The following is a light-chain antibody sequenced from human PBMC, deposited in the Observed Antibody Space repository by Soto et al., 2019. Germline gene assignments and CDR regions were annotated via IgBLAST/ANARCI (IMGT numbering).Light chain of an antibody. CDR3: QQRSNWPPIT. CDR2: DAS. Sequence: EIVLTQSPATLSLSPGERATLSCRASQSVGSYLAWYQQKLGQAPRLLIYDASSRAIGIPARFSGSGSGTHFYLTLSSLVPEEFAGYCCQQRSNWPPITFDQGTRLEIK. CDR1: QSVGSY. J-gene: IGKJ5*01. V-gene: IGKV3-11*01.